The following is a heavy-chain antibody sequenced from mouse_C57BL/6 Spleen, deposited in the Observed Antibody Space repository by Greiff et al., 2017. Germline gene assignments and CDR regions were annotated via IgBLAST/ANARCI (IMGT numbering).Heavy chain of an antibody. CDR2: IYPGSGNT. Sequence: VKLVESGAELVRPGASVKLSCKASGYTFTDYYINWVKQRPGQGLEWIARIYPGSGNTYYNEKFKGKATLTAEKSSSTAYMQLSSLTSEDSAVYFCARYDYAPYAMDYWGQGTSVTVSS. J-gene: IGHJ4*01. CDR1: GYTFTDYY. CDR3: ARYDYAPYAMDY. V-gene: IGHV1-76*01. D-gene: IGHD2-4*01.